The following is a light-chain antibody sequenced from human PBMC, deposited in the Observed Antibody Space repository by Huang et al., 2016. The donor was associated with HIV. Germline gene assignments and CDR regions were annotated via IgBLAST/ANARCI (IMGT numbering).Light chain of an antibody. CDR1: QSISAY. Sequence: DIQMTQSPSSLSASVGDRVTITCRASQSISAYLNWYQQKPGKAPTLLIYGASTLQSGVPSRFSVSGSGTDFTLTINSLQPEDFATYYCQKSYTTPLTFGGGTKVEI. J-gene: IGKJ4*01. CDR3: QKSYTTPLT. V-gene: IGKV1-39*01. CDR2: GAS.